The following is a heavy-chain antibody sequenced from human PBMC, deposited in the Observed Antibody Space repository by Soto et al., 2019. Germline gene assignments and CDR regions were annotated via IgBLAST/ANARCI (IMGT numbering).Heavy chain of an antibody. CDR1: GGPFSSYT. CDR3: AASRIPLYDILTGTFENFDY. J-gene: IGHJ4*02. Sequence: GASVKVSCKASGGPFSSYTISWVRQAPGQGLEWKGRIIPILGIANYAQKFQGRVTITADKSTSTAYMELSSLRSEDTAVYYCAASRIPLYDILTGTFENFDYWGQGTLVTVSS. V-gene: IGHV1-69*02. D-gene: IGHD3-9*01. CDR2: IIPILGIA.